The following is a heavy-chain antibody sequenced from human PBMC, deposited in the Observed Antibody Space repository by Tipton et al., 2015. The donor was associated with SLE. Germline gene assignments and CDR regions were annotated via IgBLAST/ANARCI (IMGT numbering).Heavy chain of an antibody. CDR2: IYPGDSDT. Sequence: QLVQSGAEVKKPGESLKISCKGSGYSFTSYWIGWVRQMPGKGLEWMGIIYPGDSDTRYSPSFQGQVTISADKSISTAYLQWSSLKASDTAMYYCARLGGDASYYNFWSPMCCWGQGTLVTVSS. CDR1: GYSFTSYW. J-gene: IGHJ4*02. D-gene: IGHD3-3*01. V-gene: IGHV5-51*03. CDR3: ARLGGDASYYNFWSPMCC.